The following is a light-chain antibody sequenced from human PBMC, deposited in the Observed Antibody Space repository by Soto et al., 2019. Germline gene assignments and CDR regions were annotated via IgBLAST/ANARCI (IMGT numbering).Light chain of an antibody. V-gene: IGLV2-14*01. CDR2: AVS. CDR1: SSDIGRFDY. J-gene: IGLJ3*02. CDR3: ASYTTSTTQV. Sequence: QSVLTQPVSVSASPGQSITIPCAGTSSDIGRFDYVSWYQHHPGNAPKLVISAVSRRSSGISDRFSGSKSGNTATLTISGLQAEDEADYYCASYTTSTTQVFGGGTKLTVL.